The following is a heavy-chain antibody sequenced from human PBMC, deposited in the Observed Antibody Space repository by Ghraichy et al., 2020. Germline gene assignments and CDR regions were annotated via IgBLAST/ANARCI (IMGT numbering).Heavy chain of an antibody. CDR2: INHSGST. V-gene: IGHV4-34*01. CDR1: GGSFSGYY. Sequence: GSLRLSCAVYGGSFSGYYWSWIRQPPGKGLEWIGEINHSGSTNYNPSLKSRVTISVDTSKNQFSLKLSSVTAADTAVYYCARGWSAFGYYYGMDVWGQGTTVTVSS. CDR3: ARGWSAFGYYYGMDV. J-gene: IGHJ6*02. D-gene: IGHD3-10*01.